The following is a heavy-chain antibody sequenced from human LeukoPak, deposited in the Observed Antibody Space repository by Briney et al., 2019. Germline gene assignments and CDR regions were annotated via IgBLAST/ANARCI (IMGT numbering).Heavy chain of an antibody. D-gene: IGHD5-18*01. CDR3: ARESRIQLWIGPDYFDY. CDR1: GFTFSSYG. CDR2: IWYDGSNK. Sequence: PGGSLRLSCAASGFTFSSYGMHWVRQAPGKGLEWVAVIWYDGSNKYYADSVKGRFTISRDNSKNTLYLQMNSLRAEDTAVYYCARESRIQLWIGPDYFDYWGQGTLVTVSS. V-gene: IGHV3-33*01. J-gene: IGHJ4*02.